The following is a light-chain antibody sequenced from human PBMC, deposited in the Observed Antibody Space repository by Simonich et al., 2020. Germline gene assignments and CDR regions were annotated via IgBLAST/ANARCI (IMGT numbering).Light chain of an antibody. CDR3: QSYDSSNHWV. V-gene: IGLV6-57*01. CDR1: SGSIASNY. CDR2: EDN. Sequence: NFMLTQPHSVSESPGKTVTISCTRISGSIASNYVQWYQPRPGSSPTTVIYEDNQRPSGVPDRFSGSIDSSSNSASLTISGLKTEDEADYYCQSYDSSNHWVFGGGTKLTVL. J-gene: IGLJ3*02.